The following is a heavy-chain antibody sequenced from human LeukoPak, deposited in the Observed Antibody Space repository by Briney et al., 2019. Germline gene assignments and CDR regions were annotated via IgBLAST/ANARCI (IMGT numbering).Heavy chain of an antibody. V-gene: IGHV5-51*01. CDR2: ISPADSDT. CDR1: GYNFATYW. J-gene: IGHJ4*02. Sequence: GESLKISCQVSGYNFATYWIGWVRQMPGKGLEWMGIISPADSDTRYSPSFQGQVTISADKSINTAYLQWSSLRAWEPPIYYCARQAALVGPGINYWGQGTLVTVSS. CDR3: ARQAALVGPGINY. D-gene: IGHD3-9*01.